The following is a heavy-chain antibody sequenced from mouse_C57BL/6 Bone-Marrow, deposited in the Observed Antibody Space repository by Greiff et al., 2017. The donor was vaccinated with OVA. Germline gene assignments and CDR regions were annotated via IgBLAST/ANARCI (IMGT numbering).Heavy chain of an antibody. D-gene: IGHD3-3*01. Sequence: VQLQQSGPVLVKPGASVKMSCKASGYTFTDYYMNWVKQSHGKSLEWIGVINPYNGGTSYNQKFKGKATLTVDKSSSTAYMELNSLTSEDSAVYYCARGRPYAMDYWGQGTSVTVSS. CDR2: INPYNGGT. J-gene: IGHJ4*01. CDR3: ARGRPYAMDY. CDR1: GYTFTDYY. V-gene: IGHV1-19*01.